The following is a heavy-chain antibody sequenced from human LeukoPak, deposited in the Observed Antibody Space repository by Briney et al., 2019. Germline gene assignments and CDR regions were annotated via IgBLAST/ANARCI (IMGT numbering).Heavy chain of an antibody. CDR3: ARGFRRGYSYGYNFDY. D-gene: IGHD5-18*01. CDR2: ISSSGSTI. CDR1: GFTFSDYY. J-gene: IGHJ4*02. V-gene: IGHV3-11*04. Sequence: GGSLRLSCAASGFTFSDYYMSWLRQAPGKGLEGVSYISSSGSTIYSADSVKGRFTISRDNAKTSLYLQMNSLRAEDTAVYYCARGFRRGYSYGYNFDYWGQGTLVTVSS.